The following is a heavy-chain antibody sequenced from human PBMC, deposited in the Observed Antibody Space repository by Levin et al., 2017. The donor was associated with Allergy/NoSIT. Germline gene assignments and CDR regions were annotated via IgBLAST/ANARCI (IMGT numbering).Heavy chain of an antibody. CDR1: GGSMSSSSYF. CDR3: ARLRRTNYWYFDL. J-gene: IGHJ2*01. V-gene: IGHV4-39*02. D-gene: IGHD2-8*01. Sequence: PSETLSLTCTVSGGSMSSSSYFWAWVRQPPGKGLEWIGMIYYSGTTYYNPSLKSRVTLSVDTSKNHFPLQLTSVTAADTAMYFCARLRRTNYWYFDLWGRGTLVTVSS. CDR2: IYYSGTT.